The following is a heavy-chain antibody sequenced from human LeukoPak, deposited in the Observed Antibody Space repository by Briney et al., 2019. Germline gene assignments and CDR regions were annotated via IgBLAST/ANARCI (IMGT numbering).Heavy chain of an antibody. V-gene: IGHV1-46*01. Sequence: DSVKVSCKASGYTFTSYYMHWVRQAPGQGLEWMGIINPSGGSTSYAQKFQGRVTMTRDTSTSTVYMELSSLRSEDTAVYYCARADPLSIVLMVYATHLDYWGQGTLVTVSS. CDR1: GYTFTSYY. CDR3: ARADPLSIVLMVYATHLDY. D-gene: IGHD2-8*01. CDR2: INPSGGST. J-gene: IGHJ4*02.